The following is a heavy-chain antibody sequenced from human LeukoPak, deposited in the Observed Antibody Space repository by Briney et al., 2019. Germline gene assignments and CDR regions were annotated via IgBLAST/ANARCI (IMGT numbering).Heavy chain of an antibody. CDR3: AREVGSPAVRSAFDL. Sequence: GSLRLSCAASGFTFSDYAMHWVRQAPGKGLEWVANIKPDGGITHYVDSVTGRFTISRDNAKNSLYLQMNSLRDEDTAVYYCAREVGSPAVRSAFDLWGQGTLVTVSS. V-gene: IGHV3-7*01. CDR2: IKPDGGIT. D-gene: IGHD2-15*01. J-gene: IGHJ3*01. CDR1: GFTFSDYA.